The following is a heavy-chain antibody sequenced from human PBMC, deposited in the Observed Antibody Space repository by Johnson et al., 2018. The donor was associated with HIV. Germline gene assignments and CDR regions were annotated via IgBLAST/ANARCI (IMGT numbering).Heavy chain of an antibody. J-gene: IGHJ3*02. CDR3: ARGGYYYDSYDAFDI. V-gene: IGHV3-30*04. CDR1: GFTFSSYA. Sequence: QVQLVESGGGFVQPGGSQRLSCAASGFTFSSYAMYWVRQAPGKGLEWVAFISYDGSNKYYADSVKGRFTISRDNSKNTLYLQMNSLRAEDTAVYYCARGGYYYDSYDAFDIWGQGTMVTVSS. CDR2: ISYDGSNK. D-gene: IGHD3-22*01.